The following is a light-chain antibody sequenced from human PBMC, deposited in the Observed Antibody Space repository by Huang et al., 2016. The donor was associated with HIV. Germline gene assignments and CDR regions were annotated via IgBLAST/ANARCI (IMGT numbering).Light chain of an antibody. Sequence: EIVLTQSPATLSLSQGERASLSCRASQSVYRSLAWYRQKPGQPPRLLISDTSKRATGLPARFSVSGSGTDFTLTIRGLEAEDFAVYYCQQYTNWPPTTFGQGTKVDIK. CDR1: QSVYRS. V-gene: IGKV3-11*01. J-gene: IGKJ1*01. CDR3: QQYTNWPPTT. CDR2: DTS.